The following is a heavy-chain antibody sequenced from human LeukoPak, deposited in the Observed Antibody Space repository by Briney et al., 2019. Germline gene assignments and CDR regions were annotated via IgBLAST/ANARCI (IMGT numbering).Heavy chain of an antibody. V-gene: IGHV4-30-4*02. CDR3: ARDYSSSWYGAFDI. Sequence: PSEPLSLTCTVSGGSISSCDYYWSWIRQPPGKGLEWFGYFYYSGSTYYNPSLKSRVTISVDTSKNQFSLKLSSVTAADTAVYYCARDYSSSWYGAFDIWGQGTMVTVSS. CDR1: GGSISSCDYY. CDR2: FYYSGST. J-gene: IGHJ3*02. D-gene: IGHD6-13*01.